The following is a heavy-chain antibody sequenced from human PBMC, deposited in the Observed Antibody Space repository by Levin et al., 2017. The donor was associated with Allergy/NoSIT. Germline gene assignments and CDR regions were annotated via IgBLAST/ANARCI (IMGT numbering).Heavy chain of an antibody. CDR1: GFTFSSYG. CDR3: AKDVYGSGWYPLGNDAFEM. J-gene: IGHJ3*02. D-gene: IGHD6-19*01. V-gene: IGHV3-30*18. Sequence: GGFLRLSCAASGFTFSSYGMHWVRQAPGKGLEWVAVISSDGRKKFYADSVKGRFTISRDNSKNTLDLQMNSLRAEDTAVYYCAKDVYGSGWYPLGNDAFEMWGQGTKVSVSS. CDR2: ISSDGRKK.